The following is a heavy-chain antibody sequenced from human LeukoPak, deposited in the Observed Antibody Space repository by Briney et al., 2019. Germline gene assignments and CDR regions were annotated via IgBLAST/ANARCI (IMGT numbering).Heavy chain of an antibody. CDR3: AKDVAAGDFDY. V-gene: IGHV3-7*05. Sequence: GGSLRLSCAASGFTFSNNWMSWVRQAPGKGLEWVANIRQDGSEKNYVDSVRGRFTISRDNAMNSLYLQMNSLRAGDTALYYCAKDVAAGDFDYWGQGTLVTVSS. CDR2: IRQDGSEK. D-gene: IGHD7-27*01. CDR1: GFTFSNNW. J-gene: IGHJ4*02.